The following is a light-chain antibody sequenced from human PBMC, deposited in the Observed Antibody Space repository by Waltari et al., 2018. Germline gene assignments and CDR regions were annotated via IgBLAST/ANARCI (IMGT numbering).Light chain of an antibody. V-gene: IGLV2-8*01. CDR3: SSYAHNNHFV. CDR2: EVT. J-gene: IGLJ1*01. Sequence: QSVLTQPPSATGSPGQSVTISCTGTNRDVGAYNSVSWYQQHPGKVPKLLIYEVTKRPSGVPDRFSGSKSGNTASLTVSGLQADDEADYYCSSYAHNNHFVFGTGTKVTVL. CDR1: NRDVGAYNS.